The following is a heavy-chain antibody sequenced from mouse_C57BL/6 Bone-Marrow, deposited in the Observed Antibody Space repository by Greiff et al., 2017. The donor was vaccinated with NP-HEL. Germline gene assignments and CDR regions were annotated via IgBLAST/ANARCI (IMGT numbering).Heavy chain of an antibody. CDR2: FHPYNDDT. CDR1: GYTFTTYP. J-gene: IGHJ1*03. CDR3: ARGEVGRGWYFDV. Sequence: VKLMESGAELVKPGASVKLSCKASGYTFTTYPIEWMKQNHGKSLEWIGNFHPYNDDTKYNEKFKGKATLTVEKSSSTAYMQLSRLTSDDSAVSCYARGEVGRGWYFDVWGTGTTVTVSS. D-gene: IGHD4-1*01. V-gene: IGHV1-47*01.